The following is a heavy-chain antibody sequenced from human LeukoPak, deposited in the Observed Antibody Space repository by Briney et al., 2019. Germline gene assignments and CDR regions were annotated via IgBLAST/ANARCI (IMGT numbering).Heavy chain of an antibody. Sequence: ASVKVSCKASGGTFSSYAISWVRQAPGQGLEWMGWINTNTGNPTYAQGFTGRFVFSLDTSVSTAYLQISSLKAEDTAVYYCARDKAGIAAAGINYWGQGTLVTVSS. V-gene: IGHV7-4-1*02. D-gene: IGHD6-13*01. CDR3: ARDKAGIAAAGINY. CDR1: GGTFSSYA. J-gene: IGHJ4*02. CDR2: INTNTGNP.